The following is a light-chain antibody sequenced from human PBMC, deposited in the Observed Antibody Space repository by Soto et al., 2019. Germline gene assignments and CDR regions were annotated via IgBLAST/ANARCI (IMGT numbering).Light chain of an antibody. CDR2: ATS. V-gene: IGKV1-27*01. CDR1: QGIAPY. J-gene: IGKJ4*01. Sequence: DVQMTQSPSSLSAFVGDRVTITCRASQGIAPYLAWFQQKPVKVPKLLIYATSTLQSGVPSRFSGSGSWTDFTLTINSLQPEDVGTYYCQKYNSAPLTFGGGTKVEIK. CDR3: QKYNSAPLT.